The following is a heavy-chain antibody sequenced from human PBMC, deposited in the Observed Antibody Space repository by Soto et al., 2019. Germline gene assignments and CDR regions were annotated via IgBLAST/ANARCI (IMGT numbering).Heavy chain of an antibody. Sequence: GGSLRLSCAASGFTFSSYGMHWVRQAPGKGLEWVAVISYDGSNKYYADSVKGRFTISRDNSKNTLYLQMNSLRAEDTAVYYCAKVITGTFYYFDYWGQGTLVTVSS. J-gene: IGHJ4*02. CDR3: AKVITGTFYYFDY. V-gene: IGHV3-30*18. D-gene: IGHD1-7*01. CDR2: ISYDGSNK. CDR1: GFTFSSYG.